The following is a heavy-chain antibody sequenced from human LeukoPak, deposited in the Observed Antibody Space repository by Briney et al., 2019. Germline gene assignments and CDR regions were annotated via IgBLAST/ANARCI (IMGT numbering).Heavy chain of an antibody. J-gene: IGHJ5*02. CDR1: GYTFINYG. CDR3: ARDENWNWFDP. CDR2: ISPYNGYT. V-gene: IGHV1-18*01. Sequence: ASVKVSCKASGYTFINYGVSWVRQAPGQGLEWLGGISPYNGYTIYAQKIQGRVTMTTDTSTSTAYMELRSLRFDGTAIYYCARDENWNWFDPWGQGTLVTVSS. D-gene: IGHD1-1*01.